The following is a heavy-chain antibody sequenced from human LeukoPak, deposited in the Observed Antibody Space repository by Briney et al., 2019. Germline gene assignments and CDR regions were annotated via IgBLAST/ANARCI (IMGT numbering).Heavy chain of an antibody. D-gene: IGHD2-2*01. Sequence: GASVKVSCKASGYTFTSYGISWVRQAPGQGLEWPGWISAYNGNTNYAQKLHGRVTMTTDTSTSTAYMELRSLRSDDTAVYYCARIPGYCSSTSCSWVWAFDYWGQGTLVTVSS. J-gene: IGHJ4*02. CDR1: GYTFTSYG. CDR3: ARIPGYCSSTSCSWVWAFDY. CDR2: ISAYNGNT. V-gene: IGHV1-18*01.